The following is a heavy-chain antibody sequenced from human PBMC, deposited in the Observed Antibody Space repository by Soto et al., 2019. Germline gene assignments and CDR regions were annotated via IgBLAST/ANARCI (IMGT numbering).Heavy chain of an antibody. D-gene: IGHD3-9*01. CDR1: GYTFTGYY. CDR2: INPNSGGT. V-gene: IGHV1-2*04. CDR3: AREGNYDILNGPYEGNWFDP. Sequence: GASVKVSCKASGYTFTGYYMHWVRQAPGQGLEWMGWINPNSGGTNYAQKFQGWVTMTRDTSISTAYMELSRLRSDDTAVYYCAREGNYDILNGPYEGNWFDPWGQGTLVTVSS. J-gene: IGHJ5*02.